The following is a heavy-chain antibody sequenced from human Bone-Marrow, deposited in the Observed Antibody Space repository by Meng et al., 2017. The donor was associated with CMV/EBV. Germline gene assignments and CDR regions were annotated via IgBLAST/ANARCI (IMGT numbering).Heavy chain of an antibody. CDR3: ARVVWGAIAFDL. Sequence: ASVKVSCKASGYTFTGHYIHWVRQTPGQGLEWMGWIDPKNGATSYAEKFQGRVTMTRDTSISTAYMELSSLRSDDTARYFCARVVWGAIAFDLWGQGTLVTVSS. J-gene: IGHJ4*02. CDR1: GYTFTGHY. V-gene: IGHV1-2*02. CDR2: IDPKNGAT. D-gene: IGHD3-10*01.